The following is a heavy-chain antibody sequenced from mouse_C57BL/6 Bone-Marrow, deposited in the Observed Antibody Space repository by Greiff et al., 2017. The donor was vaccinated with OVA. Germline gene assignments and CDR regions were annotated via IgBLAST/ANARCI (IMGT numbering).Heavy chain of an antibody. V-gene: IGHV1-64*01. CDR3: AREGLTGRFAY. CDR2: IHPNSGST. Sequence: VQLQQSGAELVKPGASVKLSCKASGYTFTSYWMHWVKQRPGQGLEWIGMIHPNSGSTNYNEKFKSKATLTVDKSSSTAYMQLSSLTSEDSAVYYCAREGLTGRFAYWGQGTLVTVSA. J-gene: IGHJ3*01. CDR1: GYTFTSYW. D-gene: IGHD4-1*01.